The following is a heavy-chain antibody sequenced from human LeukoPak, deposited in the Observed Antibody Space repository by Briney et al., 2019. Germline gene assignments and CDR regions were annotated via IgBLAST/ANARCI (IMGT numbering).Heavy chain of an antibody. V-gene: IGHV3-53*01. J-gene: IGHJ6*03. D-gene: IGHD3-3*01. CDR2: IYSGGST. CDR3: ARESAFHADFWTDYYYMDV. CDR1: GGSFSGYY. Sequence: PSETLSLTCAVYGGSFSGYYWSWIRQPPGKGLEWVSVIYSGGSTYYADSVKGRFTISRDNSKNTLYLQMNSLRAEDTAVYFCARESAFHADFWTDYYYMDVWGKGTTVTVSS.